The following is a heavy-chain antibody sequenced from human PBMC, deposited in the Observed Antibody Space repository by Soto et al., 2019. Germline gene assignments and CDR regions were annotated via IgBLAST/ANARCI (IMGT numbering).Heavy chain of an antibody. J-gene: IGHJ4*02. D-gene: IGHD3-10*02. V-gene: IGHV4-59*02. Sequence: KTSETLSLTCAVSGGSVTSNYWTWVRQPPGKGLEWIGYIYHSGATNYNPSLKSRVTISIGTPKYQFSLRLSSMTAADTAVYYCARWDGIMFLLDYWGQGTLVTVSS. CDR3: ARWDGIMFLLDY. CDR2: IYHSGAT. CDR1: GGSVTSNY.